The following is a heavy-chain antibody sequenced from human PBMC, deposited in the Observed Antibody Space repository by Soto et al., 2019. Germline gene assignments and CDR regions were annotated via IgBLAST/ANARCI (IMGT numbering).Heavy chain of an antibody. CDR2: ISGSGGNI. D-gene: IGHD2-15*01. CDR1: GLTFSHHS. J-gene: IGHJ4*02. V-gene: IGHV3-64D*06. CDR3: VMLSGYCNGGICFSYFVY. Sequence: GGYLILSYSGSGLTFSHHSLYWVRQPPGRGLQCVSSISGSGGNIYYAESVKGRFTISRDNSKNTLYLQMTSLSSEDSAVYYCVMLSGYCNGGICFSYFVYWGLGT.